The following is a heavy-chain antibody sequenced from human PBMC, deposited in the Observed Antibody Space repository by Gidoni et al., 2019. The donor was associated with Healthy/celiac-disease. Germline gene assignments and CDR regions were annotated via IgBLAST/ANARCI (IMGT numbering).Heavy chain of an antibody. Sequence: QVQLVQSGAEVKKPGSSVKVSCKAAGGTFSSYAISWVRQAPGQWLEWMGGLIPLFGTANYAQKFQGRVTITADKSTSTAYMELSSLGSEDTAVYYCARSDGRGAYYYGMDVWGQGTTVTVSS. V-gene: IGHV1-69*06. CDR2: LIPLFGTA. J-gene: IGHJ6*02. CDR1: GGTFSSYA. D-gene: IGHD3-10*01. CDR3: ARSDGRGAYYYGMDV.